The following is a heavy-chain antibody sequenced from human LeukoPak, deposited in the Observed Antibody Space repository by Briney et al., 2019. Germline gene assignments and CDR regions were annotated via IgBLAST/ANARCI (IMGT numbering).Heavy chain of an antibody. J-gene: IGHJ4*02. CDR1: GYGFTSYW. CDR2: IYPGDSDT. Sequence: GESLKISCKGSGYGFTSYWIGWVRQMPGKGLEWRGIIYPGDSDTRYSPSFQGQVTISADKSISTAYLQWSSLKASDTAMYYCARQKPAAKGPFDYWGQGTLVTVSS. CDR3: ARQKPAAKGPFDY. V-gene: IGHV5-51*01. D-gene: IGHD2-2*01.